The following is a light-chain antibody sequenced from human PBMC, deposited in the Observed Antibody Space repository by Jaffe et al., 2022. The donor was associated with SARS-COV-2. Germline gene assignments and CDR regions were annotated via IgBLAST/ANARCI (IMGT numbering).Light chain of an antibody. Sequence: DVQMTQSPSSLSASVGDRVTITCRASQSVTSFLNWFQQKPGKAPNLLIYAASTLHSGVPSRFSGSGSGTDFTLTINSLQPEDFATYYCQQSYVAPATFGGGTKVEIK. J-gene: IGKJ4*01. CDR2: AAS. CDR3: QQSYVAPAT. CDR1: QSVTSF. V-gene: IGKV1-39*01.